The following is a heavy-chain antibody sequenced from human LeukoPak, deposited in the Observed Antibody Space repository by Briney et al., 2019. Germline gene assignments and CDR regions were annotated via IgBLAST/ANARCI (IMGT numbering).Heavy chain of an antibody. D-gene: IGHD3-22*01. CDR2: IKEDGSEK. V-gene: IGHV3-7*01. CDR3: ARADSTGAFDI. J-gene: IGHJ3*02. Sequence: GGSLRLSCAASGFTFSSYWMTWVRQAPGMGLQWVAHIKEDGSEKYYVDSVKGRFTISRDNAKNSLYLQMSSLRAEDTAVYYCARADSTGAFDIWGQGTMVTVS. CDR1: GFTFSSYW.